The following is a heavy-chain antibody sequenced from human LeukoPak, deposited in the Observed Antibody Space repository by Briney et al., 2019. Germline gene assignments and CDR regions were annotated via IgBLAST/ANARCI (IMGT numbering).Heavy chain of an antibody. CDR1: GGSINSGSYY. CDR2: IYTSGST. J-gene: IGHJ5*02. D-gene: IGHD3-22*01. CDR3: ASVTAYYDSSGYYHNWFDP. Sequence: SETLSLTCTVSGGSINSGSYYWSWIRQPAGKGLEWIGRIYTSGSTDYNPSLKSRVSMSVDTSKKQFSLKLSSVTAADTAVYYCASVTAYYDSSGYYHNWFDPWGQGTLVTVSS. V-gene: IGHV4-61*02.